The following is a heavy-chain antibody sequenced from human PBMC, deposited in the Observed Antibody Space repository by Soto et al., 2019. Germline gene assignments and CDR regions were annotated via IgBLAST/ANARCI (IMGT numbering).Heavy chain of an antibody. V-gene: IGHV3-21*01. D-gene: IGHD6-6*01. CDR1: GFTFSSYS. CDR3: ARDSSYTSFAFDI. Sequence: GGSLRLSCAASGFTFSSYSMNWVRQAPGKGLEWVSSISSSSSYIYYADSVKGRFTISRDNAKNSLYLQMNSLRAEDTAVYYCARDSSYTSFAFDIWGQGTMVTVSS. J-gene: IGHJ3*02. CDR2: ISSSSSYI.